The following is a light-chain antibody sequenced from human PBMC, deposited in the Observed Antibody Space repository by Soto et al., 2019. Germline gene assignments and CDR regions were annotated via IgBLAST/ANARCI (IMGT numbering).Light chain of an antibody. CDR3: MQSTQLPPT. CDR2: EVS. CDR1: QSLLHITGETF. V-gene: IGKV2D-29*02. J-gene: IGKJ5*01. Sequence: VMTQRQLSLSVTPGQPASISCKASQSLLHITGETFLFWYLQKPGQSPQLLIYEVSTRVSGVPDRFSGSGSGTDFTLEISRVETDDVGIYYCMQSTQLPPTFGQGTRLEIK.